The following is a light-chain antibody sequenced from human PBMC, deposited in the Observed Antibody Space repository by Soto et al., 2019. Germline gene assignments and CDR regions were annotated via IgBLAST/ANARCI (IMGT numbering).Light chain of an antibody. V-gene: IGKV3-20*01. J-gene: IGKJ1*01. CDR3: QQYGSSGT. Sequence: IVLTQSPCTLSLSPGERASLSCGASQSVSNNYLAWYQQKRGQAPRLLIYGASNRATGIPDRFSGSGSGTDFTLTISRLEPEDFAVYYCQQYGSSGTFGQGTKVDIK. CDR2: GAS. CDR1: QSVSNNY.